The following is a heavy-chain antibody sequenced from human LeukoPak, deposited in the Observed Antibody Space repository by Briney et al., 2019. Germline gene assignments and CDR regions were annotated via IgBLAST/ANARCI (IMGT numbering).Heavy chain of an antibody. D-gene: IGHD5-18*01. CDR3: ARPTAMPTDDAFDI. Sequence: PSETLSLTCTVSGGSISSYYWSWIRQPPGKGLEWIGYIYYSGSTNYNPSLKSRVTISVDTSKNQFSLKLSSVTAADTAVYYCARPTAMPTDDAFDIWGQGTMVTVSS. J-gene: IGHJ3*02. CDR2: IYYSGST. CDR1: GGSISSYY. V-gene: IGHV4-59*01.